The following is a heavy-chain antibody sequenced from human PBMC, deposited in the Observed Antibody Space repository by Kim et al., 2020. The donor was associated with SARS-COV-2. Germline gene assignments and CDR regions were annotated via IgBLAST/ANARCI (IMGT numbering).Heavy chain of an antibody. J-gene: IGHJ3*02. V-gene: IGHV4-39*01. D-gene: IGHD3-10*01. CDR2: IYYSGST. CDR1: GGSISSSSYY. CDR3: ARQYMVRGVLGAFDI. Sequence: SETLSLTCTVSGGSISSSSYYWGWIRQPPGKGLEWIGSIYYSGSTYYNPSLKSRVTISVDTSKNQFSLKLSSVTAADTAVYYCARQYMVRGVLGAFDIWGQGTMVTVSS.